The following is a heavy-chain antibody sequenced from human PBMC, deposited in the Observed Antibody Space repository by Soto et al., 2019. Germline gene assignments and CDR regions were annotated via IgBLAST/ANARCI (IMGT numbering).Heavy chain of an antibody. CDR3: ARDGPGTQWLTPYVDY. Sequence: GESLKISCAASGFTFSSYGMHWVRQAPGKGLEWVAVIWYDGSNKYYADSVKGRFTISRDNSKNTLYLQMNSLRAEDTAVYYCARDGPGTQWLTPYVDYWGQGTLVTVSS. D-gene: IGHD6-19*01. J-gene: IGHJ4*02. CDR1: GFTFSSYG. V-gene: IGHV3-33*01. CDR2: IWYDGSNK.